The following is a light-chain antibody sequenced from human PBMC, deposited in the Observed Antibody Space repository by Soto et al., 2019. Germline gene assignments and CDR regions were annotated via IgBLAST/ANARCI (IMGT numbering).Light chain of an antibody. CDR1: QRITTY. Sequence: IHMTQSPSSLSASVGDRVTITCRASQRITTYLNWYQQKPGKAPKLLISTAATLQGGFPSRFSGSGSGTDFTLTITTLQPEEFATYFCQQSYSTPYTFGQGTKLEIK. CDR2: TAA. J-gene: IGKJ2*01. CDR3: QQSYSTPYT. V-gene: IGKV1-39*01.